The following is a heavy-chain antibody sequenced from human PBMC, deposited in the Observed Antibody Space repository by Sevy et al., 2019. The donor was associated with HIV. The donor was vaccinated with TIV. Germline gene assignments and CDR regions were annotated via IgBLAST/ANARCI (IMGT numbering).Heavy chain of an antibody. CDR2: ISDSGGNT. CDR1: GFTFINYA. CDR3: AKAGGSTGGSFDY. D-gene: IGHD7-27*01. Sequence: GGSLRLSCAASGFTFINYAMYWVRQTPGKGLEWVSVISDSGGNTYYADSVKGRFTISRDNSENTRYLQMNSIRAGDTAVYYCAKAGGSTGGSFDYWGQGTLVTVSS. V-gene: IGHV3-23*01. J-gene: IGHJ4*02.